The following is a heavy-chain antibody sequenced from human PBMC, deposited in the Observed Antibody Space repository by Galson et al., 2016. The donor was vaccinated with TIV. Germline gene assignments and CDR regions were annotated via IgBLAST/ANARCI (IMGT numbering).Heavy chain of an antibody. V-gene: IGHV1-46*01. J-gene: IGHJ4*02. CDR2: IDPLGGGT. D-gene: IGHD2-15*01. CDR3: ATFSGARGPFDY. CDR1: GYLFTAYN. Sequence: SVKVSCKASGYLFTAYNIYWVRQAPGQGLEWVGVIDPLGGGTTYAPQFQGRVTMTRDTSTSTVYMELTSLKSDDTAIFYCATFSGARGPFDYWGQGTLVAVSS.